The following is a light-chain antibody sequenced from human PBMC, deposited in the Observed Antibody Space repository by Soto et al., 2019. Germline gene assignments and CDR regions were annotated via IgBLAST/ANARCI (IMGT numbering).Light chain of an antibody. CDR3: SSYAGSSNV. CDR1: SSDVGGYNY. J-gene: IGLJ1*01. CDR2: EVN. V-gene: IGLV2-8*01. Sequence: QSALTQPPSASGSPGQSVAISCTGTSSDVGGYNYVSWYQQHPGKAPKLMIYEVNKRPSGVPDRFSGSKSGNTASLTVSGLQAEDEADYYCSSYAGSSNVFGTGTKVIDL.